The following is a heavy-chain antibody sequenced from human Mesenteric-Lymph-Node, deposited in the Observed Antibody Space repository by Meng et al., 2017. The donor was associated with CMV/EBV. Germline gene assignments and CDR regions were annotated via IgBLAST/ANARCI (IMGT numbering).Heavy chain of an antibody. J-gene: IGHJ3*02. D-gene: IGHD3-9*01. CDR3: ARLSGYDTLTGDDAFDI. Sequence: GSLRLSCTVSGGSIRSYYWSWIRQPPGKGLEWIGYIYYSGRTNSSPSLKSRVTVTLDTSKNHSSLKLTSVTAADTAVYYCARLSGYDTLTGDDAFDIWGQGTVVTVSS. V-gene: IGHV4-59*01. CDR1: GGSIRSYY. CDR2: IYYSGRT.